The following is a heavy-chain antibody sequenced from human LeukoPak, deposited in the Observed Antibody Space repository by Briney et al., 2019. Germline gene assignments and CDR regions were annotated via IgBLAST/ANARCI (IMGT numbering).Heavy chain of an antibody. D-gene: IGHD4-17*01. CDR2: IIPMFDTA. CDR1: GGTFSSYV. J-gene: IGHJ6*03. Sequence: ASMKVSCKASGGTFSSYVISWVRQAPGQGLEWLGGIIPMFDTANYAQNFQGRVTITADKSTSTAYMELSSLRSEDTAVYYCAGARLRINYYYYYYMDVWGKGTTVTVSS. V-gene: IGHV1-69*06. CDR3: AGARLRINYYYYYYMDV.